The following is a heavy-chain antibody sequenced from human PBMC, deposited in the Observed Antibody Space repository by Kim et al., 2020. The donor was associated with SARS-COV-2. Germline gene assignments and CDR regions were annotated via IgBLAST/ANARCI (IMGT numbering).Heavy chain of an antibody. D-gene: IGHD2-15*01. J-gene: IGHJ3*02. CDR2: N. CDR3: ARDGGNHAFDI. Sequence: NNYNPSLKSRVTISVDTSKNQCSLKLSSVTAADTAVYYCARDGGNHAFDIWGQGTMVTVSS. V-gene: IGHV4-59*01.